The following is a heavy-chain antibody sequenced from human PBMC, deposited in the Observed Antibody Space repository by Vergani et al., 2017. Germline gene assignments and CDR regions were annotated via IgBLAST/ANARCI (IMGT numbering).Heavy chain of an antibody. CDR3: ARGDYGILTGYRY. D-gene: IGHD3-9*01. CDR2: INPSGGHT. Sequence: QVQVVQSGAEVKKSGASVKVSCKTSGYTFSNHYMHWVRQAPGQGLEWMGIINPSGGHTNYAQKFQGRVTMTRDTSTSTVYMELSSLRSEDTAIDYCARGDYGILTGYRYWGQGTLVTVSA. V-gene: IGHV1-46*03. J-gene: IGHJ4*02. CDR1: GYTFSNHY.